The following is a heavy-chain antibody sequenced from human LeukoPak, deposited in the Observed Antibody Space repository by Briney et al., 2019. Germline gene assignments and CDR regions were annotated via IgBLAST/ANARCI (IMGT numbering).Heavy chain of an antibody. D-gene: IGHD2-2*01. J-gene: IGHJ6*04. CDR2: IIPIFGTA. CDR3: ARDGYQLLQGDYYYGMDV. Sequence: SVKVSCKASGYTFTSYGITWVRQAPGQGLEWMGGIIPIFGTANYAQKFQGRVTITADESTSTAYMELSSLRSEDTAVYYCARDGYQLLQGDYYYGMDVWGKGTTVTVSS. CDR1: GYTFTSYG. V-gene: IGHV1-69*13.